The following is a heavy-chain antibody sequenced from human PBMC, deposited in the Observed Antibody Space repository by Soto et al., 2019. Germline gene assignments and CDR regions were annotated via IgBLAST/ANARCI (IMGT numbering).Heavy chain of an antibody. J-gene: IGHJ4*02. D-gene: IGHD3-10*01. CDR3: ATNDGSGSTPFDY. V-gene: IGHV1-69*02. Sequence: QVQLVQSGAEVRKPGSSVKVSCTASGDTFNFYTISWVRQAPGQGLEWMGRVSPMLRMSNYAQKLQGRVTISADKSTSTAYIALSSLRADDTAVYYCATNDGSGSTPFDYWGQGTLVTVSS. CDR2: VSPMLRMS. CDR1: GDTFNFYT.